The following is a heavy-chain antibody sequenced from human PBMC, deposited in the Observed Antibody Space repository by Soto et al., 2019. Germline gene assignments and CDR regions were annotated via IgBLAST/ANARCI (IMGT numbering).Heavy chain of an antibody. Sequence: HLQESGPGLVRPSETLSLTCSVSGGSVSRSNTYWAWIRQPPGGGLEWIGSIFYTGSTYISPSFKSRVCISVDASKDQFSLWLSSVTAADTAVYFCARHSGVDLVVTPGRLFDPWGQGTLVTVSS. CDR2: IFYTGST. J-gene: IGHJ5*02. D-gene: IGHD2-2*01. CDR3: ARHSGVDLVVTPGRLFDP. V-gene: IGHV4-39*01. CDR1: GGSVSRSNTY.